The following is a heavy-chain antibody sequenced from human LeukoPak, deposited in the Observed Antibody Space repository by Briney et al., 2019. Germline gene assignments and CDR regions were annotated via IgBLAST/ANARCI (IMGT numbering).Heavy chain of an antibody. CDR3: ARDPSRTLDY. Sequence: GGSLRLSCAASGFTFSNYGIHWVRQAPGKGLEWVAVIWYDGSKQYYADSVKGRFTISRDNSKNTVYLQMSSLRAEDTAVYYCARDPSRTLDYWGQGTLVTVSS. D-gene: IGHD1-14*01. CDR1: GFTFSNYG. CDR2: IWYDGSKQ. V-gene: IGHV3-33*01. J-gene: IGHJ4*02.